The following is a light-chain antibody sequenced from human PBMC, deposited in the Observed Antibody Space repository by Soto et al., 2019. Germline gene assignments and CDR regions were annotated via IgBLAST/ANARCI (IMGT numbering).Light chain of an antibody. CDR2: TVS. Sequence: DVVMTQSPLSLSVTLGQPASISCRASQSLVFSDGNTYLSWFHQRPGQSPRRLIYTVSTRDSGVPNRFRGSGAGTDFTLRRSRVESEDVGVYYCMQSPDWWTFGPGTKV. CDR1: QSLVFSDGNTY. CDR3: MQSPDWWT. V-gene: IGKV2-30*01. J-gene: IGKJ1*01.